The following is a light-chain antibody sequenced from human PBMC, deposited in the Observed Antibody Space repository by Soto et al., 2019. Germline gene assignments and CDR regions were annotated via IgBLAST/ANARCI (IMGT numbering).Light chain of an antibody. Sequence: EIVLTQSPATLSLSPGERATLSCRASQSVASYLAWYQQRPGQAPRLLIYDASNRATGIPARFSGSGSGTDFTLTISSLVPEDFAVYYCQQRGNWPPITFGQGTRL. J-gene: IGKJ5*01. CDR3: QQRGNWPPIT. V-gene: IGKV3-11*01. CDR2: DAS. CDR1: QSVASY.